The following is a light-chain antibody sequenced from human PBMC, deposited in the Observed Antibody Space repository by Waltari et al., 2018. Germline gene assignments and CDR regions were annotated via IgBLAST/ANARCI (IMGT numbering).Light chain of an antibody. J-gene: IGLJ2*01. CDR3: SSYSDISISLL. CDR2: DVT. V-gene: IGLV2-14*03. CDR1: RSDIGVYNN. Sequence: QSALTQPASVSGSPGQSIPISCTGTRSDIGVYNNVSLYQQHPGKAPKLIIYDVTERPSGVSNRFSGSKSGNTASLTISGLQTDDESDYFCSSYSDISISLLFGGGTKLTVL.